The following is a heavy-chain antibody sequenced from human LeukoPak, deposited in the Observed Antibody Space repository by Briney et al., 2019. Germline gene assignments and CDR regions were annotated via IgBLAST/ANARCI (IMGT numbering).Heavy chain of an antibody. CDR2: IRSKANSYAT. V-gene: IGHV3-73*01. D-gene: IGHD5-12*01. CDR3: TSSGYDDTGIYYYYYYMDV. J-gene: IGHJ6*03. CDR1: GFTFSGSA. Sequence: TGGSLRLSCAASGFTFSGSAMHWVRQASGKGLEWVGRIRSKANSYATAYAASVKGRFTISRDDSKNAAYLQMNSLKTEDTAVYYCTSSGYDDTGIYYYYYYMDVWGKGTTVTVSS.